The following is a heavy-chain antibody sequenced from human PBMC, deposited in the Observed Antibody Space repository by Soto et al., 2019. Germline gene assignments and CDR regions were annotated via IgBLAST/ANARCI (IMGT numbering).Heavy chain of an antibody. CDR3: ARVRGPGDY. CDR2: ISSSSSTI. D-gene: IGHD3-10*01. V-gene: IGHV3-48*04. CDR1: GFTFSSYS. Sequence: GGSLSLSCAASGFTFSSYSMNWVRQAPGKGLEWVSYISSSSSTIYYADSVKGRFTISRDNAKNSLYLQMNSLRAEDTVVYYWARVRGPGDYWGQGTLVTVSS. J-gene: IGHJ4*02.